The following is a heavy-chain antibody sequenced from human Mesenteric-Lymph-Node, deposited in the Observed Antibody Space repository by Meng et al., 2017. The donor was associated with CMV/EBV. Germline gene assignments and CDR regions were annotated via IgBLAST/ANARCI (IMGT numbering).Heavy chain of an antibody. CDR2: ISSSSSYI. Sequence: GGSLRLSCAASGFTFSSYSMNWVRQAPGKGLEWVSSISSSSSYIYYADSVKGRFTISRDNAKNSLYLQMNSLRAEDTAVYYCARGFRYQLLSWTYYYYGMDVWGQGTTVTVSS. J-gene: IGHJ6*02. V-gene: IGHV3-21*01. CDR3: ARGFRYQLLSWTYYYYGMDV. CDR1: GFTFSSYS. D-gene: IGHD2-2*01.